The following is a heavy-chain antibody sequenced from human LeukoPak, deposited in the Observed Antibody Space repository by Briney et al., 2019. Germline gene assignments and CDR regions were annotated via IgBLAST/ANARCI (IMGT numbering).Heavy chain of an antibody. J-gene: IGHJ4*02. Sequence: KTGGSLRLSCAASGFTFSSYSMNWVRQAPGKGLEWVSYISSSDSSIYYADSVKGRFTISRDNGKNTLFLQMNSLRAEDAAVYYCVRGNDYGGPHYWGQGTLVTVSS. CDR1: GFTFSSYS. CDR3: VRGNDYGGPHY. D-gene: IGHD4-23*01. V-gene: IGHV3-21*05. CDR2: ISSSDSSI.